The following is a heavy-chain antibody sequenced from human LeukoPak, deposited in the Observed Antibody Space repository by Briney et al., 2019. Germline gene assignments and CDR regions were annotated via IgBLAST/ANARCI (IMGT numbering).Heavy chain of an antibody. J-gene: IGHJ4*02. CDR2: IYYSGST. D-gene: IGHD3-10*01. CDR1: GGSISSYY. V-gene: IGHV4-59*01. Sequence: PSETLSLTCTVSGGSISSYYWSWIRQPPGKGLEWIGYIYYSGSTNYNPSLKSRVTISVDTSKNQFSLKLSSVTAADTAVYYCARVGGRFGELFLDYWGQGTLVTVSS. CDR3: ARVGGRFGELFLDY.